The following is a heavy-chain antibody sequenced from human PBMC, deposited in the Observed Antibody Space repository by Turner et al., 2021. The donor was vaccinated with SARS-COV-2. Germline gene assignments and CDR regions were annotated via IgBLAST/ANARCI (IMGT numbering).Heavy chain of an antibody. V-gene: IGHV1-2*02. J-gene: IGHJ6*02. CDR2: SNPNSGGT. CDR3: ARGASVTPDRYYYYYFGMDV. D-gene: IGHD4-17*01. Sequence: QVQLVQSGAEVKKPGASVKVSCKASGYTFTGYYMTWVRQAPGQGLEWMGWSNPNSGGTNYAQKFQGRVTMTRDTSISTAYLELSRLRSDDTAVYYCARGASVTPDRYYYYYFGMDVWGQGTTVTVSS. CDR1: GYTFTGYY.